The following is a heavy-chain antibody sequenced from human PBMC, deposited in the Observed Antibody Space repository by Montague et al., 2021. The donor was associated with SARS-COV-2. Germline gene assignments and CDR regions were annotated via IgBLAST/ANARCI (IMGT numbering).Heavy chain of an antibody. CDR2: ISSRSSYI. CDR1: GFTFSSYS. D-gene: IGHD4-17*01. V-gene: IGHV3-21*01. J-gene: IGHJ2*01. CDR3: ARGGTTVISMYWYFDL. Sequence: SLRLSCAASGFTFSSYSMNWVRLAPGKGLEWVSSISSRSSYIYYADSLKGRFTISRDNAKNSLYLQMNSLRADDTAVYYCARGGTTVISMYWYFDLWGRGTLVTVSS.